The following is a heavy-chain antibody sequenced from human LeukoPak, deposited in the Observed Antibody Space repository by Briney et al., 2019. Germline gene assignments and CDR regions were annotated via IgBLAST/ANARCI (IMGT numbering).Heavy chain of an antibody. CDR2: IGSSRSTI. J-gene: IGHJ4*02. CDR3: AKDRWLGELSKYYFDY. V-gene: IGHV3-48*01. CDR1: GFTFSSYT. D-gene: IGHD3-10*01. Sequence: GGSLRLSCAASGFTFSSYTMNWVRQAPGKGLEWVSYIGSSRSTIYYADSVKGRFTISRDNSKNTLFLQMNSLRVEDTAVYYCAKDRWLGELSKYYFDYWGQGTLVTVSS.